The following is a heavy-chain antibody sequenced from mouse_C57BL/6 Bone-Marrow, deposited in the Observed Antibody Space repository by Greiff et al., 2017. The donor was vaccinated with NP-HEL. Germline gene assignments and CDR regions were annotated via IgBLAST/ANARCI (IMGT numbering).Heavy chain of an antibody. CDR3: ARELGRDGVY. D-gene: IGHD4-1*01. V-gene: IGHV1-66*01. CDR1: GYSFTSYY. CDR2: IYPGSGNT. J-gene: IGHJ2*01. Sequence: QVQLKESGPELVKPGASVKISCKASGYSFTSYYIHWVKQRPGQGLEWIGWIYPGSGNTKYNEKFKGKATLTADTSSSTAYMQLSSLTSEDSAVYYCARELGRDGVYWGQATTLTVSS.